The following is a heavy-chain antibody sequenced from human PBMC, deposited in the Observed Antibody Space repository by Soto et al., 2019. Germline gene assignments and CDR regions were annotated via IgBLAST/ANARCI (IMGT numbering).Heavy chain of an antibody. J-gene: IGHJ4*01. CDR3: AGLANIFDFDN. V-gene: IGHV5-51*01. D-gene: IGHD2-21*01. Sequence: PGESLKISCQGPGYIFANYWIGWVRQMPGKGLEWMGIIYPGDSDTRYSPSFQGQVTISADKSISTAYLQWSSPKASDTAMYYCAGLANIFDFDNWGHGTLVTVSS. CDR2: IYPGDSDT. CDR1: GYIFANYW.